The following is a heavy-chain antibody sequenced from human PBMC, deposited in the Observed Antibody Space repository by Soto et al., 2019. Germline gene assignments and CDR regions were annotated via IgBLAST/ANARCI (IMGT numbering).Heavy chain of an antibody. V-gene: IGHV3-23*01. D-gene: IGHD6-13*01. J-gene: IGHJ4*02. CDR2: ISGSGGST. Sequence: LRLSCAASGFTFSSYAMSWVRQAPGKGLEWVSAISGSGGSTYYADSVKGRFTISRDNPKNTLYLQMNSLRAEDTAVYHCAKGRGGYSSSWTFDYWGQGTLVTVSS. CDR1: GFTFSSYA. CDR3: AKGRGGYSSSWTFDY.